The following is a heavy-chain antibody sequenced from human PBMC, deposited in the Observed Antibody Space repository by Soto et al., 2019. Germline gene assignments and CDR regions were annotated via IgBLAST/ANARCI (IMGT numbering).Heavy chain of an antibody. Sequence: SETLSLTCTVSGGSISSGGYYWSWIRQHPGKGLEGIGYIYYSWSTYYNPSLKSRFTISVDTSKNQFSLKLSSVTAADTAVYYCARALTGYYMGITNFDYWGQGTQVSISS. V-gene: IGHV4-31*03. J-gene: IGHJ4*02. CDR1: GGSISSGGYY. CDR3: ARALTGYYMGITNFDY. CDR2: IYYSWST. D-gene: IGHD3-9*01.